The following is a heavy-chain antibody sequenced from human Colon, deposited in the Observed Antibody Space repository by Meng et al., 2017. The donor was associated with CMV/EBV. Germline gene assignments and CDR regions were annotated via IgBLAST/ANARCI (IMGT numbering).Heavy chain of an antibody. CDR2: IYYTGND. V-gene: IGHV4-39*07. CDR1: GDSISGRSYY. CDR3: ARMALHWYFDL. D-gene: IGHD5-24*01. Sequence: QVQPPEPGPGPVKPSETLSLTCPVSGDSISGRSYYWGWIRQPPGKGLEWIASIYYTGNDYHNPSLKSRVTISIDTSNNQFSLRLTSVTAADTAVYYCARMALHWYFDLWGRDTLVTVSS. J-gene: IGHJ2*01.